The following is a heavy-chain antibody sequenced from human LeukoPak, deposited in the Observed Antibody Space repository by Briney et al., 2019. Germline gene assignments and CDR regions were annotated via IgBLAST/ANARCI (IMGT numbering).Heavy chain of an antibody. J-gene: IGHJ4*02. V-gene: IGHV4-38-2*01. CDR2: IYHSGNT. D-gene: IGHD2-2*01. Sequence: PSETLSLTCAASGYAISSGYYWGWIRQPPGKGLEWIGSIYHSGNTYYNPSLKSRVTISVDTSKNQFSLKMRSVTAADTAMFYCARGDPAASLLIDYWGQGTLVTVSS. CDR1: GYAISSGYY. CDR3: ARGDPAASLLIDY.